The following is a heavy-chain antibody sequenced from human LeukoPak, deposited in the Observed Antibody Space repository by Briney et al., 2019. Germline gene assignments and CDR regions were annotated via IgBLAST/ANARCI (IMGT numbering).Heavy chain of an antibody. J-gene: IGHJ4*02. D-gene: IGHD3-22*01. V-gene: IGHV4-59*01. CDR3: ARLAGGYYDSSGYFKD. Sequence: ASETLSLTCTVSGGSISNYYWSWIRQPPGKGLEWIGYIYYSGSTNYNPSLKSRVTISVDTSKNQFSLKLTSVTAADTAVYYCARLAGGYYDSSGYFKDWGQGTLVTVSS. CDR2: IYYSGST. CDR1: GGSISNYY.